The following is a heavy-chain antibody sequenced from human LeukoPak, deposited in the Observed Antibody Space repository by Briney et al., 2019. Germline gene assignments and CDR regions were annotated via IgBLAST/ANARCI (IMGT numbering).Heavy chain of an antibody. CDR3: ARGQQLLDY. Sequence: GGSLRLSCAASGFTFSSYWMSWVRQAPGEGLEWVANIKQEGSGKYYVDSVKGRSTISRDNAKNSLYLQMNSLRAEDTAVYYCARGQQLLDYWGQGTLVTVSS. J-gene: IGHJ4*02. V-gene: IGHV3-7*02. CDR1: GFTFSSYW. D-gene: IGHD6-13*01. CDR2: IKQEGSGK.